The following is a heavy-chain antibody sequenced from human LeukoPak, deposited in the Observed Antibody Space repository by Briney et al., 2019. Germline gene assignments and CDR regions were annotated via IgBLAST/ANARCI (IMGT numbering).Heavy chain of an antibody. D-gene: IGHD3-22*01. CDR2: TYYRSKWYN. CDR3: ARGGYHNYYYYYYMDV. J-gene: IGHJ6*03. V-gene: IGHV6-1*01. Sequence: SQTLSLTCAISVDSVSSNSASWNWIRQSPSRGLEWLGRTYYRSKWYNDYAVSVKSRITINPDTSKNQFSLQLNSVTPEDTAVYYCARGGYHNYYYYYYMDVWGKGTTVTISS. CDR1: VDSVSSNSAS.